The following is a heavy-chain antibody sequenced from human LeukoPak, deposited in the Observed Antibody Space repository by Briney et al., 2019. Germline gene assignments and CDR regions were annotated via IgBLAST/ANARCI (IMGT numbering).Heavy chain of an antibody. D-gene: IGHD2-21*02. CDR3: ARDIEAYCGGDCYSGMDV. CDR1: GFTFSSYG. Sequence: PGRSLRLSCAASGFTFSSYGMHWVRQAPGKGLEWVAVIWYDGSNKYYADSVKGRFTISRDNSTNTLYLQMNSLRAEDTAVYYCARDIEAYCGGDCYSGMDVWGQGTTVTVSS. J-gene: IGHJ6*02. CDR2: IWYDGSNK. V-gene: IGHV3-33*01.